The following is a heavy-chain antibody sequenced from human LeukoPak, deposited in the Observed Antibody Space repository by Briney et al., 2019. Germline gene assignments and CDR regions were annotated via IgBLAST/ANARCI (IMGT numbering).Heavy chain of an antibody. CDR3: VRGGWGTMYDY. CDR1: GFTFSSFA. D-gene: IGHD1-1*01. CDR2: ISYDGSNK. Sequence: PGGSLRLSCAASGFTFSSFAMHWVRQAPGKGLEWVALISYDGSNKYYADSVKGRFTFSRDNSKNTLYLQMSSLRAEDTAVYYCVRGGWGTMYDYWGQGTLVTVSS. V-gene: IGHV3-30-3*01. J-gene: IGHJ4*02.